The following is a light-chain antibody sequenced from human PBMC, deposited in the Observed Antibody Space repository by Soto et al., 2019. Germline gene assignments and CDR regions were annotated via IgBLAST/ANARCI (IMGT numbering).Light chain of an antibody. J-gene: IGKJ4*01. CDR3: QQYGRLPLS. V-gene: IGKV3-20*01. CDR1: QSLTNSF. CDR2: GAS. Sequence: EILLTQSPGTLSLSPGDRATLSSRSSQSLTNSFLAWYQQRPGQTPRLLIYGASITATDLPDRFSRSGSGTDFTRTISRLEPEDFAVYFCQQYGRLPLSFGGGTKVEIK.